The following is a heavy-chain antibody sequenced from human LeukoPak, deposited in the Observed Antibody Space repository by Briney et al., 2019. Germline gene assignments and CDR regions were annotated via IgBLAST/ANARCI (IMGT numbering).Heavy chain of an antibody. D-gene: IGHD2-15*01. CDR1: GGTFSSYV. Sequence: GASVKVSCKASGGTFSSYVISWVRQAPGQGLEWMGGIIPIFGTANYAQKFQGRVTITADESTSTAYMELSSLRSEDTAVYYCARRSTSKVADYYYGMDVWGQGTTVTASS. CDR3: ARRSTSKVADYYYGMDV. J-gene: IGHJ6*02. V-gene: IGHV1-69*13. CDR2: IIPIFGTA.